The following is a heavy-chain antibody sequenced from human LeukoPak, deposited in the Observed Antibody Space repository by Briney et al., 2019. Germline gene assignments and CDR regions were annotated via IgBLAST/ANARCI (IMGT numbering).Heavy chain of an antibody. Sequence: GGSLGLSCAASGFTFSSYSMNWVRQAPGKGLEWVSSISSSSSYIYYADSVKGRFTISRDNAKNSLYLQMNSLSAEDTAVYYCAREIVPAAMLYYYYYYMDVWGKGTTVTVSS. CDR3: AREIVPAAMLYYYYYYMDV. CDR1: GFTFSSYS. CDR2: ISSSSSYI. V-gene: IGHV3-21*01. J-gene: IGHJ6*03. D-gene: IGHD2-2*01.